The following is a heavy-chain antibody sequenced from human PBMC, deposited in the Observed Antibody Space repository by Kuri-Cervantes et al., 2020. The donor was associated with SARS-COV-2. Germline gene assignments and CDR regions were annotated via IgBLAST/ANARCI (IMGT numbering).Heavy chain of an antibody. J-gene: IGHJ4*02. CDR2: INPSGGI. D-gene: IGHD5-18*01. CDR3: ARDRRTGGYSSGFDL. Sequence: ASVKVSCKTSGYTFTSYGISWVRQAPGQGPEWLGWINPSGGINPAQKFQDRVTMTRDTSTTTIHMELSRLTPDDTAVFYCARDRRTGGYSSGFDLWGQGTLVTVSS. CDR1: GYTFTSYG. V-gene: IGHV1-2*02.